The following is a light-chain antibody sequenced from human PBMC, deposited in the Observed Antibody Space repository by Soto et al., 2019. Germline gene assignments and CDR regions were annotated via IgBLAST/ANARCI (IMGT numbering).Light chain of an antibody. Sequence: QSVLTQPPSVSGAPGQRVTLSCTGSSSNIGAGYDVHWYQQLPGTAPKLLIYGNSNRPSGVPDRFSGSKSGTSASLAITGLQAEDEADYYCQSYASSLSGSCVFGTGTKVPVL. CDR3: QSYASSLSGSCV. CDR1: SSNIGAGYD. CDR2: GNS. V-gene: IGLV1-40*01. J-gene: IGLJ1*01.